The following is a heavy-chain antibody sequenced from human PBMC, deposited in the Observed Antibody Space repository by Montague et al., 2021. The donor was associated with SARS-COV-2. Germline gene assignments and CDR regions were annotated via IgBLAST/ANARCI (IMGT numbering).Heavy chain of an antibody. D-gene: IGHD6-13*01. Sequence: SLRLSCAASGFTFSSYTLNWVRQAPGKGLEWVSSISRGSSYIHYADSVKGRFTISRDNAKNSLYLQMNSLRAEDTAAYYCASSIPGAGVGDAFDVWGQGTIVTVSS. CDR1: GFTFSSYT. J-gene: IGHJ3*01. CDR3: ASSIPGAGVGDAFDV. CDR2: ISRGSSYI. V-gene: IGHV3-21*01.